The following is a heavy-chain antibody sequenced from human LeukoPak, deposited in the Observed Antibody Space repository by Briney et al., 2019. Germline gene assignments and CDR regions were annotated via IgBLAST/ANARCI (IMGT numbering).Heavy chain of an antibody. D-gene: IGHD1-26*01. J-gene: IGHJ4*02. CDR2: IYSSGST. CDR3: AGDQRGSYYY. Sequence: SETLSLTCTVSGGSISSYYWSWIRQPAGKGLEWIGRIYSSGSTNYSPSLKSRVTMSIDTSKNQVSLKLTSVTAADTAIYYCAGDQRGSYYYWGQGTLVTVSS. V-gene: IGHV4-4*07. CDR1: GGSISSYY.